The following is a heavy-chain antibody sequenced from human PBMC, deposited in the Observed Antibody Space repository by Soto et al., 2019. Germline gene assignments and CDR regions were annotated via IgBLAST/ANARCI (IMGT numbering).Heavy chain of an antibody. D-gene: IGHD1-1*01. CDR1: GFTFSDYY. CDR3: ARGTAQDWTQDLDYYYGMDV. V-gene: IGHV3-11*06. J-gene: IGHJ6*02. Sequence: GGSLRLSCAASGFTFSDYYMSWIRQAPGKGLEWVSYISSSSSYTNYADSVKGRFTISRDNAKNSLYLQMNSLRAEDTAVYYCARGTAQDWTQDLDYYYGMDVWGQGTTVTVSS. CDR2: ISSSSSYT.